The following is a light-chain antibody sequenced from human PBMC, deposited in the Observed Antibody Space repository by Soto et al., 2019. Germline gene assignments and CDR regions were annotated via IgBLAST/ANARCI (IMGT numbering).Light chain of an antibody. Sequence: QSALTQPASVSGSPGQSITISCTGTSSDVGGYNYVSWYQQHPGKAPKLMIYDVSNRPSGVSNRFSGSKSGNTASLTISGLQAEDEADHYCSSYTSSSTLFVVFGGGTKLTVL. V-gene: IGLV2-14*01. J-gene: IGLJ2*01. CDR1: SSDVGGYNY. CDR3: SSYTSSSTLFVV. CDR2: DVS.